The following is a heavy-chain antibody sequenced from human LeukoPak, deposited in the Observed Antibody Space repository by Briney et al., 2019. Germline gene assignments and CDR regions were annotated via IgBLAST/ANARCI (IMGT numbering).Heavy chain of an antibody. J-gene: IGHJ4*02. CDR1: GLIFSFYA. CDR3: AKDFVRYNIQFDY. V-gene: IGHV3-23*01. Sequence: GGSLRLSCAASGLIFSFYAMSWVRQAPGKGLEWVSSISGGGAGTYYADSVRSRFTISRDNSKNTLYLQMNSLRAEDTALYYCAKDFVRYNIQFDYWGQGALVTVSS. D-gene: IGHD1-1*01. CDR2: ISGGGAGT.